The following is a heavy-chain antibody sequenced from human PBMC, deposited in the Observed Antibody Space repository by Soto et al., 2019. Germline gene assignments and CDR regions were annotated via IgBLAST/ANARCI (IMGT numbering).Heavy chain of an antibody. CDR2: IYYSGST. J-gene: IGHJ6*02. CDR3: ARGSNLGSSWYHYYYYYGMDV. D-gene: IGHD6-13*01. CDR1: GGSISSYE. V-gene: IGHV4-59*01. Sequence: SETLSLTCTVSGGSISSYEWSWIRQPPGKGLEWNGHIYYSGSTNYNPSLKSRVTISVDTSKNQFSLKLSSVTAADTAVYYCARGSNLGSSWYHYYYYYGMDVWGQGTTVTVSS.